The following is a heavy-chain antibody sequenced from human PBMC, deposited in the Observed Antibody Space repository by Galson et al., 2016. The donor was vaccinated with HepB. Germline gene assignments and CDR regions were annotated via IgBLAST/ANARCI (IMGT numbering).Heavy chain of an antibody. D-gene: IGHD1/OR15-1a*01. V-gene: IGHV3-23*01. Sequence: SLRLSCAASGFTLSTYWMSWVRQAPGKGLEWVSGISDSGGNTYFADSVKGRFTISRDNSRNTLYLQMNSLRVEDTAVYYCAKGTTLQVHFGYFDHWGQGALVTVSS. CDR1: GFTLSTYW. CDR2: ISDSGGNT. CDR3: AKGTTLQVHFGYFDH. J-gene: IGHJ4*02.